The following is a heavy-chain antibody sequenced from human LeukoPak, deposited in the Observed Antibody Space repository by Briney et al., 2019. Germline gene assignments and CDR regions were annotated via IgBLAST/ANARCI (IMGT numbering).Heavy chain of an antibody. CDR2: ISAYNGNT. CDR3: ARNSIAGYDFDY. J-gene: IGHJ4*02. V-gene: IGHV1-18*04. Sequence: ASVKVSCKASGYTFTDYFMNWVRQAPGQGLEWMGWISAYNGNTNYAQKFQGRVTMTTDTSTSTAYMEVRSLRSDDTAVYYCARNSIAGYDFDYWGQGTLVTVSS. D-gene: IGHD5-12*01. CDR1: GYTFTDYF.